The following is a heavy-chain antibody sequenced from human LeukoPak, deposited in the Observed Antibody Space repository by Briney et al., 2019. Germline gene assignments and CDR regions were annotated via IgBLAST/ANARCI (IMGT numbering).Heavy chain of an antibody. Sequence: ASVKVSCKASGYTFTTYGISWVRQAPGQGLEWMGWISAHNVNTNYAQKFQGRITMTTDTSTSTAYMEVRSLRSDDTAVYYCARDFRDYGGDPGYFDYWGQGTLVTVSS. V-gene: IGHV1-18*01. CDR3: ARDFRDYGGDPGYFDY. J-gene: IGHJ4*02. CDR2: ISAHNVNT. CDR1: GYTFTTYG. D-gene: IGHD4-23*01.